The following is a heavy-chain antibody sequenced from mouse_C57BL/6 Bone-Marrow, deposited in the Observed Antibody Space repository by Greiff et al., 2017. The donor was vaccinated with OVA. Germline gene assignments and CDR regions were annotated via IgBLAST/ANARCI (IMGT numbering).Heavy chain of an antibody. J-gene: IGHJ2*01. D-gene: IGHD1-1*01. CDR1: GYTFTDYY. V-gene: IGHV1-26*01. CDR2: INPNNGGT. Sequence: EVKLQQSGPELVKPGASVKISCKASGYTFTDYYMNWVKQSHGQSLEWIGDINPNNGGTSYNQKFKGKATLTVDKSSSTAYMELRSLTSEDSAVYYCARRYYYGSEDYFDYWGQGTTLTVSS. CDR3: ARRYYYGSEDYFDY.